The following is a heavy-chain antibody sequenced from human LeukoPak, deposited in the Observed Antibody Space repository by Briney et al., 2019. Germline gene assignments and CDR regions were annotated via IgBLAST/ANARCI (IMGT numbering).Heavy chain of an antibody. CDR3: ARVVYTDAFDI. V-gene: IGHV3-33*01. J-gene: IGHJ3*02. Sequence: GRSLRLSCAASGFTFSSYGMHWVRQAPGKGLEWLAVIWYDGSNIYYADPVKGRFAISRDNSKNTLYLQINSLRAEDTAVYYCARVVYTDAFDIWGQGTMVTVSS. CDR1: GFTFSSYG. CDR2: IWYDGSNI. D-gene: IGHD2-2*02.